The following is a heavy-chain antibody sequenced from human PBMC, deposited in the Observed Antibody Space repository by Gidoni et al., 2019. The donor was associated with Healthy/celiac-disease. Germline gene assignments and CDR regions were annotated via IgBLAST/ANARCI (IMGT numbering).Heavy chain of an antibody. J-gene: IGHJ4*02. D-gene: IGHD3-16*02. V-gene: IGHV4-34*01. CDR2: INHSGST. CDR1: GGSFSGYY. CDR3: ARSITFGGVIVRHFDY. Sequence: QVPLQQWGAGLLKPSETLSLTCAVYGGSFSGYYWSWIRQPPGKGLEWIGEINHSGSTNYNPSLKSRVTISVDTSKNQFSLKLSSVTAADTAVYYCARSITFGGVIVRHFDYWGQGTLVTVSS.